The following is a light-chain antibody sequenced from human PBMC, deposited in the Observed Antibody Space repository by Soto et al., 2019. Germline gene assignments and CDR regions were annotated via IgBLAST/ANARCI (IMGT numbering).Light chain of an antibody. V-gene: IGKV1-5*03. CDR3: HQYRDYPVT. CDR1: HSVGIW. CDR2: TAS. J-gene: IGKJ4*01. Sequence: DLQLTQSPSTLSASVGDRVTIACRAVHSVGIWLAWYQQTPGKAPKLLLHTASTLEDGVPSRFPGSGSGTDFTLTISSLQPDDVGTYYCHQYRDYPVTFVGGTKVEIK.